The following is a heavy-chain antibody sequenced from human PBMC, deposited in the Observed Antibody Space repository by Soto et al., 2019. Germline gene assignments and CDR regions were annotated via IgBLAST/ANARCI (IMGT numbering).Heavy chain of an antibody. CDR2: IYPGDSDT. J-gene: IGHJ4*02. CDR1: GYSFTSYW. CDR3: AGQSGSGYDRPHFDY. V-gene: IGHV5-51*01. D-gene: IGHD5-12*01. Sequence: GESLKISCKGSGYSFTSYWIGWVRQMPGKGLEWMGIIYPGDSDTRYSPSFQGQVTISADKSISTAYLQWSSLKASDTAMYYCAGQSGSGYDRPHFDYWGQGPLVTVSS.